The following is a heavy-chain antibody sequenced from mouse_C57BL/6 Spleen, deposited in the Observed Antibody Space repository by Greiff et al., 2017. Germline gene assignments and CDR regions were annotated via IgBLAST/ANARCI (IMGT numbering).Heavy chain of an antibody. CDR1: GFTFSDFY. CDR2: RRHKANDYTT. V-gene: IGHV7-1*01. Sequence: EVKLMESGGGLVQSGRSLRLSCATSGFTFSDFYMEWVRQAPGKGLAWIAARRHKANDYTTEYSASVKGRFIVSRDTSQSILYLQMNALRAEDTAMYYCARDAAYGYDEGFAYWGQGTLVTVSA. D-gene: IGHD2-2*01. J-gene: IGHJ3*01. CDR3: ARDAAYGYDEGFAY.